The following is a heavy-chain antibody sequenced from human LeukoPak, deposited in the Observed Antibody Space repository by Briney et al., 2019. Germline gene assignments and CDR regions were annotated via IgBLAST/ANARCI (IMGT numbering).Heavy chain of an antibody. V-gene: IGHV3-23*01. J-gene: IGHJ6*03. CDR1: GFSLSSYA. CDR3: ARSLGDCTSTSCTLYYYMDV. D-gene: IGHD2-2*01. Sequence: GGSLRLSCAASGFSLSSYAMSWVRQAPGKGLEWVSSISGSGDVTYAAASVRGRFTISRDNSKTTLFLKMTSLRDWDTAVYYCARSLGDCTSTSCTLYYYMDVCGKGTTVTVSS. CDR2: ISGSGDVT.